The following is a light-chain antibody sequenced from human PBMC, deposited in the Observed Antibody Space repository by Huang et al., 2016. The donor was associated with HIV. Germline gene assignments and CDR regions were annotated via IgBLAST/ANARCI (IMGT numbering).Light chain of an antibody. Sequence: DIQMTQSPSSLAASVGDRVTITCQASQDISKFLNWDQQKPGKVPKLLIYDTSNLETGVPSRFSGSGSGTHFTFTISSLQPEDIATYYCQQYDSLPRTFGQGTKVEIK. V-gene: IGKV1-33*01. CDR2: DTS. CDR3: QQYDSLPRT. J-gene: IGKJ1*01. CDR1: QDISKF.